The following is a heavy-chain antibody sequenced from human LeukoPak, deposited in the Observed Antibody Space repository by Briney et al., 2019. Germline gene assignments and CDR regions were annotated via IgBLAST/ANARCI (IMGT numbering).Heavy chain of an antibody. Sequence: SETLSLTCAVYGGSFSGYYWSWIRQPPGKGLEWIGEINHSGSTNYNPSLKSRVTISVDTSKNQFSLKLSSMTAADTAVYYCARGRGILTGFPDYWGQGTLVTVSS. J-gene: IGHJ4*02. CDR2: INHSGST. CDR3: ARGRGILTGFPDY. V-gene: IGHV4-34*01. CDR1: GGSFSGYY. D-gene: IGHD3-9*01.